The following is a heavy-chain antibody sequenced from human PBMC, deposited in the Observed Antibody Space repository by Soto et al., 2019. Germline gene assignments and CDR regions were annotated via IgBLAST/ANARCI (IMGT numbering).Heavy chain of an antibody. D-gene: IGHD3-22*01. J-gene: IGHJ4*02. Sequence: SETLSLTCTVSGGSIDRSNYYWDWIRQPPGKGLEWIGTTYYNGNAYYNPSLKSRVTMSVDTSKNLFSLKLISVTAADTVVYFCARHFVAVVIKGWGYWGQGTLVTVSS. CDR3: ARHFVAVVIKGWGY. CDR1: GGSIDRSNYY. V-gene: IGHV4-39*01. CDR2: TYYNGNA.